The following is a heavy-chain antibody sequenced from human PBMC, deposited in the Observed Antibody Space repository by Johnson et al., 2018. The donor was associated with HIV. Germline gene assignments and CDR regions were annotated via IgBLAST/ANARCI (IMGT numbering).Heavy chain of an antibody. D-gene: IGHD6-6*01. CDR2: INWNGGST. Sequence: EVQLVESGGGVVRPGGSLRLSCAASGFTFDDYAMSWVRQVPGKGLEWVSGINWNGGSTGYADSVKGRFTISRDNSKNTLYLQMSSLRVEDTAMYDCARAAAARSTGHDAFDIWGQGTMVTVSS. V-gene: IGHV3-20*01. J-gene: IGHJ3*02. CDR1: GFTFDDYA. CDR3: ARAAAARSTGHDAFDI.